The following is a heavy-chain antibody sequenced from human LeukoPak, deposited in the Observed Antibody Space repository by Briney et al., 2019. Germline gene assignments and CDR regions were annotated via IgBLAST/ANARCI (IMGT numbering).Heavy chain of an antibody. Sequence: GGSLRLSCAASGFTVSSNYMSWVRQAPGKGLEWVSVIYSGGSTYYADSVKGRFTISRDNSKNTLHLQMNSLRAEDTAVYYCARARDYYYYGMDVWGQGTTVTVSS. CDR3: ARARDYYYYGMDV. CDR1: GFTVSSNY. J-gene: IGHJ6*02. CDR2: IYSGGST. V-gene: IGHV3-66*01.